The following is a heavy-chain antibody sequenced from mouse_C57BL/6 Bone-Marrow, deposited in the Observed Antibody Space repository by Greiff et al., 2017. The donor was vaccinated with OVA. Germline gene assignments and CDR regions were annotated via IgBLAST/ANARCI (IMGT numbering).Heavy chain of an antibody. J-gene: IGHJ1*03. CDR3: TRDPYSSSPYWYVDV. Sequence: EVKVVESGEGLVKPGGSLKLSCAASGFTFSSYAMSWVRQTPEKRLEWVAYISSGGDYIYYADTVKGRFTISRDTARNTLYLQMSSLKSEDTAMYYCTRDPYSSSPYWYVDVWGTGTTVTVSS. V-gene: IGHV5-9-1*02. D-gene: IGHD1-1*01. CDR2: ISSGGDYI. CDR1: GFTFSSYA.